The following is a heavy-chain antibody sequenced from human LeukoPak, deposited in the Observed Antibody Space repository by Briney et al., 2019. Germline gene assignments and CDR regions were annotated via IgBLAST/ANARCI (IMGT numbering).Heavy chain of an antibody. J-gene: IGHJ6*03. V-gene: IGHV3-74*01. CDR3: ARPTYYYGSGRRYYYMDV. CDR2: ISSDGTII. CDR1: GFTVRTYW. D-gene: IGHD3-10*01. Sequence: GGSLRLSCAASGFTVRTYWMSWVRQAPGKGLVWVSRISSDGTIISYADSVKGRFTLSRDTAKNTLYLQMNSLRGEDTAVYYCARPTYYYGSGRRYYYMDVWGKGTTVTISS.